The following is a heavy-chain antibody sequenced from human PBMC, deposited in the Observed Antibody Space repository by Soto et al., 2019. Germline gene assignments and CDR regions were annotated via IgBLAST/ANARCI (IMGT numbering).Heavy chain of an antibody. CDR2: IHYSGST. CDR1: GGSVSTDSYY. CDR3: AREVVPAAQFDY. J-gene: IGHJ4*02. D-gene: IGHD2-2*01. Sequence: QEQLQESGPGLVKPSETLSLTCTVSGGSVSTDSYYWSWIRQFPGKGLEWIGYIHYSGSTNYNPSLKSRLTISIDTSKNQFSLKLSSVTAADTAVYYCAREVVPAAQFDYWGQGTLVTVSS. V-gene: IGHV4-61*01.